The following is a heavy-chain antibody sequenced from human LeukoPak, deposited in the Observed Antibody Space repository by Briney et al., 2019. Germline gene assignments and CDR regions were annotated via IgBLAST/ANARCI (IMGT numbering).Heavy chain of an antibody. V-gene: IGHV3-33*01. CDR3: ARGLSSTIDDAFDI. J-gene: IGHJ3*02. CDR1: GFTFSSYG. CDR2: IWYDGSNK. D-gene: IGHD2-2*01. Sequence: GGSLRLSCAASGFTFSSYGMHWVRQAPGKGLEWVAVIWYDGSNKYYADSVKGRFTISRDNSKNTLYLQMNSLRAEDTAVYYCARGLSSTIDDAFDIWGQGTMVTVSS.